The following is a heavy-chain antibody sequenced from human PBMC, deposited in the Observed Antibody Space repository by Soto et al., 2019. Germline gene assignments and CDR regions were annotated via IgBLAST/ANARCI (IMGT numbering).Heavy chain of an antibody. J-gene: IGHJ4*02. V-gene: IGHV1-18*01. CDR3: VLGYCSSSSCSRDFDF. CDR2: ISAFNGNS. CDR1: GYSFTSYG. D-gene: IGHD2-2*01. Sequence: GAPVEGSCKLSGYSFTSYGISWVRQAPGQGLEWMAWISAFNGNSDYAQNFQGRVTVSTDTSTTTAYMELRSLTSDDTAVYYCVLGYCSSSSCSRDFDFWGQGTLVTVSS.